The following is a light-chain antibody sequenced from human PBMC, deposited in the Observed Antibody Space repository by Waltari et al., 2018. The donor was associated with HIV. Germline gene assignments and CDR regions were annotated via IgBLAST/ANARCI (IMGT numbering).Light chain of an antibody. V-gene: IGLV1-44*01. CDR2: TNN. CDR3: APWDDSLIGWL. Sequence: QSVLTQPPSASGTPGQRVIISCSGDNSNIGRDPVSWFQQLPGTAPKLLIFTNNQRPSGVPDRFSGSKSATSASLAISGLQFDDEADYYCAPWDDSLIGWLFGKGTKLTVL. J-gene: IGLJ3*02. CDR1: NSNIGRDP.